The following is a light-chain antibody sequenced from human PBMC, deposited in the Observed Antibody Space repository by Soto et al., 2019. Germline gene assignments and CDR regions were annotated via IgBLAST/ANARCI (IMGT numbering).Light chain of an antibody. CDR3: QQYHDSPLNT. Sequence: VLPQSPDTLSLSPGDRATLSCRASQSVRSTFFAWYQQKPGQAPSLLIYGSSNRAAGIPERFSGSASGTEFTLTISRLEHDESAVYYCQQYHDSPLNTFGQGTKLQIK. CDR1: QSVRSTF. V-gene: IGKV3-20*01. CDR2: GSS. J-gene: IGKJ2*01.